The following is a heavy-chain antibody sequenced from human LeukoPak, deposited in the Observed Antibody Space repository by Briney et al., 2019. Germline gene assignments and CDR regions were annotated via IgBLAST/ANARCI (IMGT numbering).Heavy chain of an antibody. CDR3: ERDMGTGRAFDI. CDR1: GYSFTAYY. Sequence: ASVRVSCKASGYSFTAYYMHWVRQAPGQGLEWMGWINPNSGDTNYAQNFQGRVTMTRDTSISTAYMELSRLKSDDTALYYCERDMGTGRAFDIWGQGTKVTVSS. V-gene: IGHV1-2*02. D-gene: IGHD1-1*01. CDR2: INPNSGDT. J-gene: IGHJ3*02.